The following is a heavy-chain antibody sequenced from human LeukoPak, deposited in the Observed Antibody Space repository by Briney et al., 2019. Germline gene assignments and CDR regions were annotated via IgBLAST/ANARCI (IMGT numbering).Heavy chain of an antibody. CDR1: GFTFSNYG. D-gene: IGHD3-10*01. CDR2: ISGSGGTT. J-gene: IGHJ4*02. V-gene: IGHV3-23*01. CDR3: AKDYYVSGTYGLFDY. Sequence: PGGSLRLSCTASGFTFSNYGMSWVRQAPGKGLEWVSEISGSGGTTFYADSVKGRFTISRDNSKNTLFVQMNSLRAEDTAVYFCAKDYYVSGTYGLFDYWGQGTLVTVSS.